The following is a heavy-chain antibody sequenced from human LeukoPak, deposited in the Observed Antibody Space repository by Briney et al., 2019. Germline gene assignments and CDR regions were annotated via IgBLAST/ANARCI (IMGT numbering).Heavy chain of an antibody. J-gene: IGHJ4*02. V-gene: IGHV4-34*01. CDR3: ARRGYSYGGIAY. Sequence: SETLSLICAVYGGSFSGYYWSWIRQPPGKGLEWIGEINHSGSTNYNPSLKSRVTISVDTSKNQFSLKLSSVTAADTAVYYCARRGYSYGGIAYWGQGTLVTVSS. D-gene: IGHD5-18*01. CDR1: GGSFSGYY. CDR2: INHSGST.